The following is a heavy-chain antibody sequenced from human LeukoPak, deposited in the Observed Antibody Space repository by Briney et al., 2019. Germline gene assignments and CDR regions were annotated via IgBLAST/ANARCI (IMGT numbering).Heavy chain of an antibody. CDR1: GGSISSYF. D-gene: IGHD3-22*01. Sequence: RPSETLSLTCTVSGGSISSYFWSWIRQPAGKGLEWIGRIYPSGTTNYNPSLNSRVTMSVDTSKNQFSLKLSSVTAADTAVYYCARGTYYYDWGYWGQGILVTVSP. CDR3: ARGTYYYDWGY. V-gene: IGHV4-4*07. J-gene: IGHJ4*02. CDR2: IYPSGTT.